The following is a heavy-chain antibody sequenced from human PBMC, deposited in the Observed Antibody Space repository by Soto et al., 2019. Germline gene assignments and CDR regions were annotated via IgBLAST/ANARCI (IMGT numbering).Heavy chain of an antibody. CDR1: GFTFSSYS. J-gene: IGHJ4*02. D-gene: IGHD5-12*01. CDR2: ISSSSSYI. V-gene: IGHV3-21*01. CDR3: ASMGDGYNNFDY. Sequence: GGSLRLSCAASGFTFSSYSMNWVRQAPGKGLEWVSSISSSSSYIYYADSVKGRFTISRDNAKNSLYLQMNSLRAEDTAVYYCASMGDGYNNFDYWGQGTLVTVSS.